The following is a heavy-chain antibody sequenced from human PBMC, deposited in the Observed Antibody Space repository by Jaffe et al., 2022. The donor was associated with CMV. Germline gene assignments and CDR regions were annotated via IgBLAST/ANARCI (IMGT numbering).Heavy chain of an antibody. D-gene: IGHD2-21*02. Sequence: QVQLVESGGGVVQPGRSLRLSCAASGFTFSSYGMHWVRQAPGKGLEWVAVISYDGSNKYYADSVKGRFTISRDNSKNTLYLQMNSLRAEDTAVYYCAKGELAYCGGDCYSSAFDIWGQGTMVTVSS. CDR1: GFTFSSYG. V-gene: IGHV3-30*18. J-gene: IGHJ3*02. CDR3: AKGELAYCGGDCYSSAFDI. CDR2: ISYDGSNK.